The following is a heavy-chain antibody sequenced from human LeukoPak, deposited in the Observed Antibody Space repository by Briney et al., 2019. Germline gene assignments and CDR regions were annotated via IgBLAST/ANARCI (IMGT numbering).Heavy chain of an antibody. CDR3: ARVSSGFGELFLFDP. CDR2: ISAYNGNT. J-gene: IGHJ5*02. D-gene: IGHD3-10*01. Sequence: ASVKVSCKASGYTFTSYGISWVRQAPGQGLEWMGWISAYNGNTNYAQKLQGRVTMTTDSSTSTAYKELRSLRSDDTAVYYCARVSSGFGELFLFDPWGQGTLVTVSS. CDR1: GYTFTSYG. V-gene: IGHV1-18*01.